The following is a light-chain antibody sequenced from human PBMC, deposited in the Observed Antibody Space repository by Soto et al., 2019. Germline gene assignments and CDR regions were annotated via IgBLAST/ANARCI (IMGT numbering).Light chain of an antibody. V-gene: IGLV2-8*01. CDR3: GSYTGGITYWV. CDR2: EVT. CDR1: SSDVGGYNF. J-gene: IGLJ3*02. Sequence: QSALTQPPSASGSPGQSVTISCTGTSSDVGGYNFVSWYQQHPGKAPKLLIYEVTKRPSGVPDRFAGSKSGNTASLTVSGLQSDDEADYFCGSYTGGITYWVFGGGTKVTVL.